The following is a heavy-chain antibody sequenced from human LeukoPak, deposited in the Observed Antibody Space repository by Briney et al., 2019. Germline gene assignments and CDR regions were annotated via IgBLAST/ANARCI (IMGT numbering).Heavy chain of an antibody. Sequence: SVKLSCKASGGTFSSYAISWVRQAPGQGLEWMGGIIPIFGTANYAQKFQGRVTITTDESTSTAYMELSSLRSEDTAVYYCARYSSSWIGHWFDPWGQGTLVTVSS. D-gene: IGHD6-13*01. J-gene: IGHJ5*02. CDR1: GGTFSSYA. CDR2: IIPIFGTA. V-gene: IGHV1-69*05. CDR3: ARYSSSWIGHWFDP.